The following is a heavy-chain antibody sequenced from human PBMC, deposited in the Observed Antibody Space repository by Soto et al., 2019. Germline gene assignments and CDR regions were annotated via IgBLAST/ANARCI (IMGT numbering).Heavy chain of an antibody. J-gene: IGHJ3*02. CDR3: ARGPTEYCSGGSCYRDGAFDI. D-gene: IGHD2-15*01. Sequence: GGSLRLSCAASGFTFSSYDMHWVRQATGKGLEWVSAIGTAGDTYYPGSVKGRFTISRENAKNSLYLQMNSLRAGDTAVYYCARGPTEYCSGGSCYRDGAFDIWGQGTMVTGSS. V-gene: IGHV3-13*01. CDR2: IGTAGDT. CDR1: GFTFSSYD.